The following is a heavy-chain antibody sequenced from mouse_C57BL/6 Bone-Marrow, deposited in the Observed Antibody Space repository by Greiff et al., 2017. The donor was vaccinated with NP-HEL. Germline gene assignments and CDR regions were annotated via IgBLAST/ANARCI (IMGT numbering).Heavy chain of an antibody. Sequence: EVQLQESGGGLVQPKGSLKLSCAASGFTFNTYAMPWVRQAPGKGLEWVARIRRKSSNSATYYADSVKDRFTISTDDSQSMLYLQMNNLKTEDTAMYDCVRSSTVVEDYAMDYWGKGTSVTVSS. D-gene: IGHD1-1*01. J-gene: IGHJ4*01. V-gene: IGHV10-3*01. CDR2: IRRKSSNSAT. CDR1: GFTFNTYA. CDR3: VRSSTVVEDYAMDY.